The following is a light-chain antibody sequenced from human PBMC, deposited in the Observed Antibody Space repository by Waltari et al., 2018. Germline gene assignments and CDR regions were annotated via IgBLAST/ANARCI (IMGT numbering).Light chain of an antibody. CDR1: SSNIGAGHD. V-gene: IGLV1-40*01. CDR3: QSYDDSLSGYV. Sequence: QSVLTQPPSVSGAPGQRVTISCTGSSSNIGAGHDVHWYQQLPGRAPRPLISNNRSRPSGVPDRTAGSNSGTSASLVSTGLQAEDEAEFYCQSYDDSLSGYVCGGGTKLTVL. CDR2: NNR. J-gene: IGLJ3*02.